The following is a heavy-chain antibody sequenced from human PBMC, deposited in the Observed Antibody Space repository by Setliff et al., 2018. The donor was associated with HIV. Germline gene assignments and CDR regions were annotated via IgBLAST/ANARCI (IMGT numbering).Heavy chain of an antibody. CDR3: AKDGISGGSYPPYYFDY. CDR1: GFTFSSYG. CDR2: IWSDGNNK. J-gene: IGHJ4*01. V-gene: IGHV3-33*06. D-gene: IGHD2-15*01. Sequence: GGSLRLSCAASGFTFSSYGMHWVRQAPGKGLEWVAVIWSDGNNKYYADSVKGRFTISRDNSKNTLYLQMNRLRVDDTAVYYCAKDGISGGSYPPYYFDYWGHGTLVTVSS.